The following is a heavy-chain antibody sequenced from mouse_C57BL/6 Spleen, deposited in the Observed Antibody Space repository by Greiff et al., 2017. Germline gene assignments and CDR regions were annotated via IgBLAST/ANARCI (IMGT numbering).Heavy chain of an antibody. V-gene: IGHV5-6*02. CDR3: ARHKYFDV. J-gene: IGHJ1*03. CDR1: GFTFSSYG. CDR2: ISSGGSYT. Sequence: DVKLVESGGDLVKPGGSLKLSCAASGFTFSSYGMSWVRQTPDTRLEWVATISSGGSYTYYPDSVKGRFTISRDNAKNTLYLQMSSLKSEDTAMYYCARHKYFDVWGTGTTVTVSS.